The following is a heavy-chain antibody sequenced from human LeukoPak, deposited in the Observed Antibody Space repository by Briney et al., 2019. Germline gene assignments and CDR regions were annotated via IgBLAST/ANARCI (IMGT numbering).Heavy chain of an antibody. J-gene: IGHJ5*02. CDR1: GYSISGGYY. V-gene: IGHV4-38-2*02. Sequence: SETLSLTCTVSGYSISGGYYWGWIRQPPGKGLEWIGSIYHSGSTYYNPSLKSRVTISLDTSKSQFSLKVRYVTAADTAVYYCARDRQLHQTRYWFDPWGQGTLVTVSS. CDR3: ARDRQLHQTRYWFDP. CDR2: IYHSGST. D-gene: IGHD5-18*01.